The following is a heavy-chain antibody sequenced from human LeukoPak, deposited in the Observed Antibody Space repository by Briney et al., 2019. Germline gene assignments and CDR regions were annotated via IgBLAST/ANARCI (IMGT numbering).Heavy chain of an antibody. CDR2: INHSGST. V-gene: IGHV4-34*01. J-gene: IGHJ5*02. D-gene: IGHD2-2*01. Sequence: SETLSLTCAVYGGSFSGYYWSWIRQPPGKGLEWIGEINHSGSTNYNPSLESRVTISVDTSKNQFSLKLSSVTAADTAVYYCARAVGYCSSTSCYHGRSFDPWGQGTLVTVSS. CDR1: GGSFSGYY. CDR3: ARAVGYCSSTSCYHGRSFDP.